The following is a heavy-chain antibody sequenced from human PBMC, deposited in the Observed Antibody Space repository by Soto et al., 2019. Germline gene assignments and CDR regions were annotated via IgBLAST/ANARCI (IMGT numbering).Heavy chain of an antibody. CDR1: GASISRGDYY. V-gene: IGHV4-30-4*01. D-gene: IGHD3-16*01. CDR2: IYSSGSA. J-gene: IGHJ5*02. CDR3: ARRLGPWSRFGP. Sequence: SETLSLTCTVSGASISRGDYYWTWIRQPPGKGLEWIGYIYSSGSAHYNPSVKSRVTMSVDTSKNQFSLRLSSVTAADTAVYFCARRLGPWSRFGPWGQGTLVTVSS.